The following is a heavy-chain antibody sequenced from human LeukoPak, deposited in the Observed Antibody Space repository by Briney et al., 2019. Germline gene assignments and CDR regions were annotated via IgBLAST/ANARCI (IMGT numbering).Heavy chain of an antibody. J-gene: IGHJ4*02. D-gene: IGHD3-10*01. Sequence: ASVKVSCKASGYTFTGYYMHWVRQAPGQGLEWMGWINPNSGGTNYAQKFQGRVTVTGDTSISTAYMELSRLRSDDTAVYYCARAGLLLWFGELLSFDYWGQGTLVTVSS. CDR1: GYTFTGYY. CDR3: ARAGLLLWFGELLSFDY. V-gene: IGHV1-2*02. CDR2: INPNSGGT.